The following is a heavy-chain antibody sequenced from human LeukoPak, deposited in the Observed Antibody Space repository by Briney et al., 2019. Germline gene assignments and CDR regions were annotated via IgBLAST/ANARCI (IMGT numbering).Heavy chain of an antibody. D-gene: IGHD3/OR15-3a*01. CDR3: ARGGELDWGYAEGNY. Sequence: ASVKVSCKASGGTFSSYAISWVRQAPGQGLEWMGWINPNSGGTNYAQKFQGRVTMTRDTSISTAYMELSRLRSDDTAVYYCARGGELDWGYAEGNYWGQGTLVTVSS. CDR2: INPNSGGT. J-gene: IGHJ4*02. V-gene: IGHV1-2*02. CDR1: GGTFSSYA.